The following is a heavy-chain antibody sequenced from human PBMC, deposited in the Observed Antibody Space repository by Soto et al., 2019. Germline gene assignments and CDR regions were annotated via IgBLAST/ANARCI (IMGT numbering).Heavy chain of an antibody. V-gene: IGHV6-1*01. Sequence: QVQLQQSGPGLVKPSQTLSLTCAISGDSVSSSRVAWNWIRQSPSRGLEWLGRTYYSSKWYTDYAVSVKSRVTINPGTSKTQLYLQLNSVTPEDTAVYYCSRGIDSSFEYWGQGTLVTVST. CDR2: TYYSSKWYT. CDR1: GDSVSSSRVA. D-gene: IGHD3-22*01. CDR3: SRGIDSSFEY. J-gene: IGHJ4*02.